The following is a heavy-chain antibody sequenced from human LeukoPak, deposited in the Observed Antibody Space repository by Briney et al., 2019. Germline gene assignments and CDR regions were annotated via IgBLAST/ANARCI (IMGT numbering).Heavy chain of an antibody. Sequence: GGSLRLSCAASGFNFSNYAMAWVRQAPGKGLEWVSTVNSNDRPYYADSVKGRFTISRDNSKNTLYLQMNTLRVEDTALYYCAKARAAVVEAAINYWGQGILATVSP. CDR2: VNSNDRP. V-gene: IGHV3-23*01. D-gene: IGHD2-15*01. CDR3: AKARAAVVEAAINY. J-gene: IGHJ4*02. CDR1: GFNFSNYA.